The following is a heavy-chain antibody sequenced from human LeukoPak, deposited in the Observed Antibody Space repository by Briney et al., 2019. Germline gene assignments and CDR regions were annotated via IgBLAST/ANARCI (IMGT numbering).Heavy chain of an antibody. V-gene: IGHV3-21*01. Sequence: GGSLRLSCAASGFTFSSYSMNRVRQAPGKGLEWVAFIGSRTGNIYYADSVKGRFSISRDNAKDSVYLQMNSLRADDTAVYYCARETEPLDYGDSTNLDYWGQGTLVTVSS. CDR1: GFTFSSYS. D-gene: IGHD4/OR15-4a*01. CDR2: IGSRTGNI. J-gene: IGHJ4*02. CDR3: ARETEPLDYGDSTNLDY.